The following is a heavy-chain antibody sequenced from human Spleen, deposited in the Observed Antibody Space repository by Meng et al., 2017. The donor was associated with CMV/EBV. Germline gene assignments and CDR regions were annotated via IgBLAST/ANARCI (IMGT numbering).Heavy chain of an antibody. CDR1: SSSYY. Sequence: SSSYYWGWIGRPPGKELEWIGSIYYSGSTYYSPSLKSRVTISVDTSKNQFSLKLSSVTAADTAVYYCARQNYCSSTSCYTGGWFDPWGQGTLVTVSS. CDR2: IYYSGST. D-gene: IGHD2-2*02. V-gene: IGHV4-39*01. J-gene: IGHJ5*02. CDR3: ARQNYCSSTSCYTGGWFDP.